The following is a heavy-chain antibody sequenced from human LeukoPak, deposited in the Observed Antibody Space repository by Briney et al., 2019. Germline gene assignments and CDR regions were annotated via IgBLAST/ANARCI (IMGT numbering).Heavy chain of an antibody. D-gene: IGHD4-17*01. CDR2: ISYDGSNK. V-gene: IGHV3-30-3*01. Sequence: GGSLRLSCAASGFTFSSYAMHWVRQAPGKGLEWVAVISYDGSNKYYADSVKGRFTISRDNSKNTLYLQMNSLRAEDAAVYYCASDGDYDVDVDYWGQGTLVTVSS. CDR3: ASDGDYDVDVDY. CDR1: GFTFSSYA. J-gene: IGHJ4*02.